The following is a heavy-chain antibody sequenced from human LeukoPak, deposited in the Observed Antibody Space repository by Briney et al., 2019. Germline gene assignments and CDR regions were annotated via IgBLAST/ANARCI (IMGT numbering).Heavy chain of an antibody. CDR1: GGSISSGGYY. CDR2: IYYSGST. V-gene: IGHV4-31*03. Sequence: SETLSLTCTVSGGSISSGGYYWSWIRQHPGKGREWIGYIYYSGSTYYNPSLESRVTISVDTSKNQFSLKLSSVTAADTAVYYCARAPPDWYFYLWGRGTLVTVSS. CDR3: ARAPPDWYFYL. J-gene: IGHJ2*01.